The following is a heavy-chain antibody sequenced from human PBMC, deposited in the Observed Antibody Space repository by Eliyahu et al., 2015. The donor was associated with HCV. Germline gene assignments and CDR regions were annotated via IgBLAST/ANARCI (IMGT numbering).Heavy chain of an antibody. CDR1: GFTVTSTY. D-gene: IGHD2/OR15-2a*01. CDR2: IIGGGSP. Sequence: EVQLVESGGGLVQPGGSLRLSCVDSGFTVTSTYMSWVRQRPGKGLECVSVIIGGGSPYYADSVKGRFPIFRDNSKKTLYLQMKSLRPEDTAVYFCVRGQRYFQLGDETDDFWGQGTLVTISS. J-gene: IGHJ4*02. CDR3: VRGQRYFQLGDETDDF. V-gene: IGHV3-66*01.